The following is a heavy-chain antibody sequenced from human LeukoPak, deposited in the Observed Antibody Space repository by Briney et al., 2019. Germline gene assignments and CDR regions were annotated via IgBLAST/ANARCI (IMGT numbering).Heavy chain of an antibody. V-gene: IGHV3-21*01. CDR3: ARDSSAASGPIDY. Sequence: GGSLRLSCAASGFTFSSYSMNWVRQAPGKGLEWVSSISSSSSYIYYADLVKGRFTISRDNAKNSLYLQMNSLRAEDTAVYYCARDSSAASGPIDYWGQGTLVTVSS. CDR2: ISSSSSYI. CDR1: GFTFSSYS. D-gene: IGHD5-12*01. J-gene: IGHJ4*02.